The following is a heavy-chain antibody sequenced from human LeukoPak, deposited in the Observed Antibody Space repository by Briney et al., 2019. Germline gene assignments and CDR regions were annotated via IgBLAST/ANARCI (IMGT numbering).Heavy chain of an antibody. V-gene: IGHV3-20*04. D-gene: IGHD2-15*01. CDR3: ARSGYCSGGSCYSGAPIPDY. J-gene: IGHJ4*02. CDR2: INWNGGST. Sequence: GGSLRLPCAASGFTFDDYGMSWVRQAPGKGLEWVSGINWNGGSTGYADSVKGRFTISRDNAKNSLYLQMNSLRAEDTALYYCARSGYCSGGSCYSGAPIPDYWGQGTLVTVSS. CDR1: GFTFDDYG.